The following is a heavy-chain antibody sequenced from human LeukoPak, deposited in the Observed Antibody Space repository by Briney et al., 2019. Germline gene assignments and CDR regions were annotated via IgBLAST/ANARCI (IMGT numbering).Heavy chain of an antibody. CDR1: GFTFSDYY. CDR3: ARDFRATAAGYYFDY. CDR2: ISSSGSTI. J-gene: IGHJ4*02. Sequence: SGGSLRLSCAASGFTFSDYYMSWIRQAPGKGLEWVSYISSSGSTIYYADSVKGRFTISRDNAKNSLYLQMNSLRAEDTAVYYCARDFRATAAGYYFDYWGQGTLVTVSS. V-gene: IGHV3-11*01. D-gene: IGHD6-13*01.